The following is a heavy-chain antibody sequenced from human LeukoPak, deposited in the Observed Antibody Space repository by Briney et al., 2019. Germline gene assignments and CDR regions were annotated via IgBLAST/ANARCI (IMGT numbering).Heavy chain of an antibody. CDR2: IYYSGST. J-gene: IGHJ1*01. V-gene: IGHV4-59*01. CDR3: ARDPSASKGFFHH. CDR1: GGSISSYY. Sequence: SETLSLTCTVSGGSISSYYWSWIRQPPGKGLEWIGYIYYSGSTNYNPSLKSRVTISVDTSKNQFSLKLTSVIAADTAVYYCARDPSASKGFFHHWGQGTLVTVSS.